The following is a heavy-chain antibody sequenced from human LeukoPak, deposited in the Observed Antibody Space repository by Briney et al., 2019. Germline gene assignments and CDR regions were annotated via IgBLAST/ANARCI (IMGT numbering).Heavy chain of an antibody. CDR1: GGSISSGGYY. CDR3: ARENIAAPAL. V-gene: IGHV4-30-2*01. CDR2: IYHSGST. D-gene: IGHD6-25*01. Sequence: SETLSLTCTVSGGSISSGGYYWSWIRQPPGKGLEWIGYIYHSGSTYYNPSLKSRVTISVDRSKNQFSLKLSSVTAADTAVYYCARENIAAPALWGRGTLVTVSS. J-gene: IGHJ2*01.